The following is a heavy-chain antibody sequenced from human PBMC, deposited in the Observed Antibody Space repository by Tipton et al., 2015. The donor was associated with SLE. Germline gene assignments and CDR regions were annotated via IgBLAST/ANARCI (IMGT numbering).Heavy chain of an antibody. CDR2: IYHSGST. D-gene: IGHD3-3*01. V-gene: IGHV4-38-2*02. CDR1: GYSISRGYY. CDR3: ARLDDFWSGYYTGMDWFDP. J-gene: IGHJ5*02. Sequence: TLSLTCTVSGYSISRGYYWGWIRQPPGKGLEWIGSIYHSGSTYYNPSLKSRVTISVDTTKNQFSLKLSSVTAADTAVYYCARLDDFWSGYYTGMDWFDPWGHGTLVTVSS.